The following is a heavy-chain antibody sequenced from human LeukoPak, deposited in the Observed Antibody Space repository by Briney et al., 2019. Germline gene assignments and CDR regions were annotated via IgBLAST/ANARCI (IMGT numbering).Heavy chain of an antibody. Sequence: SETLSLTCTVSGGSISSYYWSWIRQPPGKGLEWIGYIYYSGSTNYNPSLKSRVTISVDTSKNQFSLKLSSVTAADTAVYYCARGATYYYDSSGSRHFDYWGQGTLVTVSS. CDR3: ARGATYYYDSSGSRHFDY. D-gene: IGHD3-22*01. CDR1: GGSISSYY. J-gene: IGHJ4*02. CDR2: IYYSGST. V-gene: IGHV4-59*12.